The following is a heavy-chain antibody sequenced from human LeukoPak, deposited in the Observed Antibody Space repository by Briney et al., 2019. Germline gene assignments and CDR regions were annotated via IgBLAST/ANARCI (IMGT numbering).Heavy chain of an antibody. CDR1: GDSISSAY. CDR3: ARGLAPGWGYYHYYMDV. J-gene: IGHJ6*03. D-gene: IGHD6-19*01. CDR2: LYVNGSP. V-gene: IGHV4-4*07. Sequence: SETLSLTCTVSGDSISSAYWGWIRQSAGKGLEYIGRLYVNGSPNSNPSLKSRVTMSLDTSKNQFSLKMTSVTAADSAVYYCARGLAPGWGYYHYYMDVWGKGTTVTISS.